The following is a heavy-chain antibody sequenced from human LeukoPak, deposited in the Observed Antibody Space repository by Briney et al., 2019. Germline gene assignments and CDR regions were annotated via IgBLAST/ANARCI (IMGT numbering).Heavy chain of an antibody. D-gene: IGHD3-22*01. CDR3: ARDRAVSSGYSYYFDY. Sequence: PGRSLRLSCAASGFTFSSYGMHWVRQAPGKGLEWVAVIWYDGSNKYYADSVKGRFTISSDNSKNTLYLQMNSLRAEDTAVYYCARDRAVSSGYSYYFDYWGQGTLVTVSS. CDR2: IWYDGSNK. V-gene: IGHV3-33*01. J-gene: IGHJ4*02. CDR1: GFTFSSYG.